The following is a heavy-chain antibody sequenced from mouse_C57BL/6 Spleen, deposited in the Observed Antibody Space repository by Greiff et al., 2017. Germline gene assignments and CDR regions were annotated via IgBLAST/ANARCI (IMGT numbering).Heavy chain of an antibody. D-gene: IGHD1-1*01. J-gene: IGHJ3*01. CDR3: ARDYYGSSPAWFAY. CDR1: GYAFSSYW. Sequence: VKLQESGAELVKPGASVKISCKASGYAFSSYWMNWVQQRPGQGLEWIGYINPSSGYTKYNQKFKDKATLTADKSSSTAYMQLSSLTYEDSAVYYCARDYYGSSPAWFAYWGQGTLVTVSA. CDR2: INPSSGYT. V-gene: IGHV1-7*01.